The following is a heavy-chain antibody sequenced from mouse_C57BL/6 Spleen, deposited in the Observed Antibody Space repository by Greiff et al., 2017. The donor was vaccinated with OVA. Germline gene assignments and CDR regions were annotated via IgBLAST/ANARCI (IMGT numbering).Heavy chain of an antibody. J-gene: IGHJ1*03. CDR1: GFTFSSYA. Sequence: EVQLVESGGGLVKPGGSLKLSCAASGFTFSSYAMSWVRQTPEKRLEWVATISDGGSYTYYRDNVKGRFTISRDNAKNNLYLQMSHLKSEDTAMYYCARDYGSSDWYFDVWGTGTTVTVSS. CDR3: ARDYGSSDWYFDV. CDR2: ISDGGSYT. D-gene: IGHD1-1*01. V-gene: IGHV5-4*01.